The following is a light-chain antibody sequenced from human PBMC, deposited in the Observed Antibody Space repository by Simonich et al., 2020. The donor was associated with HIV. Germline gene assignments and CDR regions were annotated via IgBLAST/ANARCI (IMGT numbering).Light chain of an antibody. Sequence: QSVLTQPPSVSGAPGQRVTISCTGSSSNIGAGYDVQWYQQLPGTAPKLLSMVNTSRPAGVPDRFSGSKSGTSASLAITGLQAEDEADYYCQSSDSSLWVFGGGTKLTVL. J-gene: IGLJ3*02. CDR2: VNT. V-gene: IGLV1-40*01. CDR3: QSSDSSLWV. CDR1: SSNIGAGYD.